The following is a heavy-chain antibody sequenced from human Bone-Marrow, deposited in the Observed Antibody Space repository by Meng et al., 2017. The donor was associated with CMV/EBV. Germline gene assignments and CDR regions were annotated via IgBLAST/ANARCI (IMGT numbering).Heavy chain of an antibody. V-gene: IGHV1-18*01. CDR2: ISAYNGNT. CDR1: GYTFTSYD. J-gene: IGHJ5*02. CDR3: ARDADTMVRGVIGFDP. D-gene: IGHD3-10*01. Sequence: ASVKVSCKASGYTFTSYDINWVRQATGQGLEWMGWISAYNGNTNYAQKFQGRVTITADKSTSTAYMELSSLRSEDTAVYYCARDADTMVRGVIGFDPWGQGTLVTVSS.